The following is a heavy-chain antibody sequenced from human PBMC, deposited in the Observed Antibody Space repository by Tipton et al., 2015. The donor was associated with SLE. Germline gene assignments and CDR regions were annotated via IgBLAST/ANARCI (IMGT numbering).Heavy chain of an antibody. J-gene: IGHJ4*02. V-gene: IGHV3-23*04. D-gene: IGHD2-8*01. CDR1: GFTFSSYD. CDR2: ISRSDGGT. CDR3: ARGAVYPY. Sequence: QLVQSGRGLVQPGGSLRLSCAASGFTFSSYDMAWVRQAPGKGLEWVSSISRSDGGTYYTDSVKGRLTISRDNSKNTLSLQMNSLRVEDTAIYYCARGAVYPYWGQGTLVTVSS.